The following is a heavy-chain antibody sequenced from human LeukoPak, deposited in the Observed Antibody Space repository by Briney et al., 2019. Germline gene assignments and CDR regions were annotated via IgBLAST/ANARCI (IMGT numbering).Heavy chain of an antibody. CDR2: LSGSGDIR. J-gene: IGHJ4*02. V-gene: IGHV3-23*01. Sequence: GGSLRLSCAASGFTFSSYAMSWVRQASGKGLEWVSALSGSGDIRYYADSVKGRFTISRDNSKNTLYLQMNSLRAEDTAVYYCAKRIAATGIGYYFDYWGQGNLVTVSS. D-gene: IGHD6-13*01. CDR1: GFTFSSYA. CDR3: AKRIAATGIGYYFDY.